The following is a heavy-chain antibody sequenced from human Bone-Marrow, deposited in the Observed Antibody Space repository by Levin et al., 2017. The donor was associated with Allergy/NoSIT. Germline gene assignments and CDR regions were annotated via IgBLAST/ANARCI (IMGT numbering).Heavy chain of an antibody. CDR1: GYTFTGYY. D-gene: IGHD3-10*01. Sequence: ASVKVSCKASGYTFTGYYMHWVRQAPGQGLEWMGWINPNSGGTNYAQKFQGWVTMTRDTSISTAYMELSRLRSDDTAVYYCARGSLTRITMVRGVISPSYYGMDGWGQGTTVTVSS. V-gene: IGHV1-2*04. CDR3: ARGSLTRITMVRGVISPSYYGMDG. J-gene: IGHJ6*02. CDR2: INPNSGGT.